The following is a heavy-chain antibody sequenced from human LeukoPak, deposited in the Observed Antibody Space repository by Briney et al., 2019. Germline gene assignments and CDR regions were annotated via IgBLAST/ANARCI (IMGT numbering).Heavy chain of an antibody. CDR3: ARDIGPSLITIFGVAYNNWFDP. CDR2: ISAYNGNT. CDR1: GYTFTSYG. V-gene: IGHV1-18*01. Sequence: ASVKVSCKASGYTFTSYGISWVRQVPGQGLEWMGWISAYNGNTNYAQKLQGRVTMTTDTSTSTAYMELRSLRSDDTAVYYCARDIGPSLITIFGVAYNNWFDPWGQGTLVTVSS. J-gene: IGHJ5*02. D-gene: IGHD3-3*01.